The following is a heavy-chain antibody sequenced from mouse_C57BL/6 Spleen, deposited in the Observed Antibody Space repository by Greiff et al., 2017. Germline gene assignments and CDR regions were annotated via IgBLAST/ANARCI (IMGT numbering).Heavy chain of an antibody. CDR1: GYTFTSYD. J-gene: IGHJ2*01. CDR2: IYPGDGSP. CDR3: ARGDSSGYNY. D-gene: IGHD3-2*02. Sequence: VQLQQSGPELVKPGASVKLSCKASGYTFTSYDITWVKQRPGQGLEWIGWIYPGDGSPKYNAKFKGKATLTVDTSSSTASMELHSLTSEDSAVYFCARGDSSGYNYWGQGTTLTVSS. V-gene: IGHV1-85*01.